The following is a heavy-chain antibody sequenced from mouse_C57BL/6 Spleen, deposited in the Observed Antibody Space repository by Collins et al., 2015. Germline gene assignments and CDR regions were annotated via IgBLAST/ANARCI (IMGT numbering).Heavy chain of an antibody. CDR1: GYTFTDYE. CDR3: TRREIYYYGSSPYYFDC. Sequence: QVQLQQSGAELVRPGASVTLSCKASGYTFTDYEMHWVKQTPVHGLEWIGAIDPETSGTAYNQKFKGKAILTADKSSSTAYMELRSLTSEDSAVYYCTRREIYYYGSSPYYFDCWGQGTTLTVSS. J-gene: IGHJ2*01. V-gene: IGHV1-15*01. D-gene: IGHD1-1*01. CDR2: IDPETSGT.